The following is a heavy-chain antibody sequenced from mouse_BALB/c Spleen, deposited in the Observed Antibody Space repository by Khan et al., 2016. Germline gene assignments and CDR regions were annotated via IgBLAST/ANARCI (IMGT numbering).Heavy chain of an antibody. CDR2: ISSGGSYT. V-gene: IGHV5-9-3*01. CDR3: ARKTTYYVDY. D-gene: IGHD2-12*01. J-gene: IGHJ2*01. CDR1: GFTLSSYA. Sequence: EVELVESGGGLVKPGGSLKLSCAASGFTLSSYAMSWVRQTPEKRLEWVATISSGGSYTYYPDSVKGRFTISRDNAKNTLYLQMSSLRSEDTAMYYCARKTTYYVDYWGQGTTLTVSS.